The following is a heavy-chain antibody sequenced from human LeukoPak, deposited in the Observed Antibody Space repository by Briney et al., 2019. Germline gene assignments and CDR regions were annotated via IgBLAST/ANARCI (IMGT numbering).Heavy chain of an antibody. D-gene: IGHD2-2*01. CDR2: ISAYNGNT. CDR1: GYTFTSYG. J-gene: IGHJ4*02. CDR3: ARDLLYQYCSSTSCYLHYFDY. Sequence: AASVKVSCKASGYTFTSYGISWVRQAPGQGLEWMGWISAYNGNTNYAQKLQGRVTMTTDTSTSTAYMELRSLRSDDTAVYYCARDLLYQYCSSTSCYLHYFDYWGQGTLVTVSS. V-gene: IGHV1-18*01.